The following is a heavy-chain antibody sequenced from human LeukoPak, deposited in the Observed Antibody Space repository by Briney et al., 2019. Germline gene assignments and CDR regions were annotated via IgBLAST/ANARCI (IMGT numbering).Heavy chain of an antibody. CDR3: ARITMVRGFDY. D-gene: IGHD3-10*01. V-gene: IGHV3-30*01. Sequence: GRSLRLSCAASGFTFSSYAMHWVRQAPGKGLEWVAVISYDGGNKYYADSVKGRFTISRDNSKNTLYLQMNSLRAEDTAGDHCARITMVRGFDYWGQGTLVTVSS. J-gene: IGHJ4*02. CDR1: GFTFSSYA. CDR2: ISYDGGNK.